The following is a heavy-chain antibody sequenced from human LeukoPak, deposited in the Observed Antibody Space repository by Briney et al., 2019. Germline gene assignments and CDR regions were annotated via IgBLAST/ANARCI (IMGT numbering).Heavy chain of an antibody. Sequence: ASVKVSCKASGYTFTGYYMHWVRQAPGQGLEWMGWINPNSGGTNYAQKFQGWVTMTRDTSISTAYMELSRLRSDDTVVYYCASLDYYDSSGYPDAFDIWGQGTMVTVSS. J-gene: IGHJ3*02. CDR1: GYTFTGYY. CDR2: INPNSGGT. CDR3: ASLDYYDSSGYPDAFDI. V-gene: IGHV1-2*04. D-gene: IGHD3-22*01.